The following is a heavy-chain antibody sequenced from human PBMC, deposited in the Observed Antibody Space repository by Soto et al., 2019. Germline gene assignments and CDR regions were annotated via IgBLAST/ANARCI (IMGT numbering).Heavy chain of an antibody. CDR3: ARSLFLASTDTDPFDY. D-gene: IGHD3-3*02. Sequence: EVQLLESGGGLVQPGGSLVLSCAASRFTFSSYAMSWVRQAPGKGLEWVSSISGGGNDAYYADSVKGRFPISRDNSQDTLYLQMSSLRADDTAVYYCARSLFLASTDTDPFDYWGQGALVTVSS. CDR2: ISGGGNDA. CDR1: RFTFSSYA. J-gene: IGHJ4*02. V-gene: IGHV3-23*01.